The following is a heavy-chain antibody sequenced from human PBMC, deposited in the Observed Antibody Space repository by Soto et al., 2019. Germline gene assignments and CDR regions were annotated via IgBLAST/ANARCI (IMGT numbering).Heavy chain of an antibody. CDR2: IIPIFGTA. CDR3: ARVVVRAVTTGGLEC. Sequence: QVQLVQSGAEVKKPGSSVKVSCKASGGTFSSYAISWGRQAPGQGLERMGGIIPIFGTANNAQKFPARVTITGAQSTSTANTELSSLISEATAVYYGARVVVRAVTTGGLECWGRGTVVTVSS. CDR1: GGTFSSYA. D-gene: IGHD3-10*02. V-gene: IGHV1-69*01. J-gene: IGHJ4*01.